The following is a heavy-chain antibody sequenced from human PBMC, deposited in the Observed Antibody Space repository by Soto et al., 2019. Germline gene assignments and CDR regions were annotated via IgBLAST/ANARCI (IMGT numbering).Heavy chain of an antibody. J-gene: IGHJ6*02. Sequence: EVQLLESGGGLVQPGGSLRLSCAASGFTFSSYAMSWVRQAPGKGLEWVSAISGSGSTIYYADSVKGRFTISRDNAKNSLYLQMNSLRAEDTAVYYCASPGSIYYGMDVWGQGTTVTVSS. CDR2: ISGSGSTI. D-gene: IGHD5-12*01. CDR1: GFTFSSYA. CDR3: ASPGSIYYGMDV. V-gene: IGHV3-23*01.